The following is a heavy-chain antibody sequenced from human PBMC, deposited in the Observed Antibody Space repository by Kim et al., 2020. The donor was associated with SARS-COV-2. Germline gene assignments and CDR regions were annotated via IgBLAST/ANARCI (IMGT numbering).Heavy chain of an antibody. CDR2: IIPIFGTA. J-gene: IGHJ4*02. CDR1: GGTFSSYA. Sequence: SVKVSCKASGGTFSSYAISWVRQAPGQGLEWMGGIIPIFGTANYAQKFQGRVTITADESTSTAYMELSSLRSEDTAVYYCARDPTQRGYSYDYWGQGTLVTVSS. D-gene: IGHD5-18*01. CDR3: ARDPTQRGYSYDY. V-gene: IGHV1-69*13.